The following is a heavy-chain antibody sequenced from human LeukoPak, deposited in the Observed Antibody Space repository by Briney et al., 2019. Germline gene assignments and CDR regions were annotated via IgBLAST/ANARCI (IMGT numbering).Heavy chain of an antibody. CDR3: ARIPQWELFTSYTDLFDY. V-gene: IGHV4-34*01. Sequence: SETLSLTCAVYGGSFSGYYWSWIRQPPGKGLEWIGEINHSGSTNYNPSLKSRVTISVDTSKNQFSLKLSSVTAADTAVYYCARIPQWELFTSYTDLFDYWGQGTLVTVSS. CDR1: GGSFSGYY. D-gene: IGHD1-26*01. CDR2: INHSGST. J-gene: IGHJ4*02.